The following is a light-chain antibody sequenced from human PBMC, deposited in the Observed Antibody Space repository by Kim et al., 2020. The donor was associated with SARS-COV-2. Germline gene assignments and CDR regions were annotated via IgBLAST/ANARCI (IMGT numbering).Light chain of an antibody. Sequence: SSVGDNVPITCPASPYITRRLSCYQQKPGKAPKVLISKASTFESGVPSTFSGSGSWTDFTLTISSLQPDDFGTYYCQQYDTYPWTFGQGTKVDIK. CDR3: QQYDTYPWT. CDR1: PYITRR. J-gene: IGKJ1*01. V-gene: IGKV1-5*03. CDR2: KAS.